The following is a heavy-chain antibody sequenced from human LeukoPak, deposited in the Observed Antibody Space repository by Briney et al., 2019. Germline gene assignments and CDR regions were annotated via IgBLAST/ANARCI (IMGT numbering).Heavy chain of an antibody. D-gene: IGHD3-22*01. J-gene: IGHJ3*02. CDR3: ARDRRGYYDSSGFTTDAFDI. CDR2: IYYSGST. V-gene: IGHV4-59*01. CDR1: GGSISSYY. Sequence: SETLSLTCTVSGGSISSYYWSWIRQPPGQGLEWIGYIYYSGSTNYNPSHKSRVTISVDTSKNQFSLKLSSVTAADTAVYYCARDRRGYYDSSGFTTDAFDIWGQGTMVTVSS.